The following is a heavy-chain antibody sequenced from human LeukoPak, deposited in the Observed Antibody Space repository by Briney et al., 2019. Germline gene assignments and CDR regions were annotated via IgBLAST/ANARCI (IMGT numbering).Heavy chain of an antibody. Sequence: ASVKVSCKASGYTFTTYYMHWVRQAPGQGLEWMGIINPNGGSTSYAQKFQGRVTMTRDTSTSTVYMELNSLRSEDTAVYYCARPSGWYWGYWGQGNLVTVSS. J-gene: IGHJ4*02. CDR2: INPNGGST. D-gene: IGHD6-19*01. V-gene: IGHV1-46*01. CDR1: GYTFTTYY. CDR3: ARPSGWYWGY.